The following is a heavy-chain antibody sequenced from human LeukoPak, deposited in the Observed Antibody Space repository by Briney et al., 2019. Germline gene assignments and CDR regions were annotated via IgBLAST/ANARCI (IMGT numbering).Heavy chain of an antibody. CDR1: GFTFSSYS. V-gene: IGHV3-48*01. CDR2: ISSSSSTI. Sequence: PGGSLRLSCAASGFTFSSYSMNWVRQAPGKGLEWVSYISSSSSTIYYADSVKGRFTISRDNAKNSLYLQMNSLRAEDTAVYYCARDPRYCNSTSCQPDYWGQGTLVTVSS. CDR3: ARDPRYCNSTSCQPDY. D-gene: IGHD2-2*01. J-gene: IGHJ4*02.